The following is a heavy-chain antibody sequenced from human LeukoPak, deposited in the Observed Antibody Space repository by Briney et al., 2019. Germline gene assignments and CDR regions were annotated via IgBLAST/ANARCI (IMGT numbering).Heavy chain of an antibody. Sequence: SVKVSCKTSGYTFTSFGVSWVRQAPGQGLEWMGGIIPFFGTANYAQKFQGRVTITADESTSTAYMELSTLRSEDTAVYYCVHPAYYDSSAYIYWGQGTLVTVSS. CDR1: GYTFTSFG. D-gene: IGHD3-22*01. CDR2: IIPFFGTA. J-gene: IGHJ4*02. V-gene: IGHV1-69*13. CDR3: VHPAYYDSSAYIY.